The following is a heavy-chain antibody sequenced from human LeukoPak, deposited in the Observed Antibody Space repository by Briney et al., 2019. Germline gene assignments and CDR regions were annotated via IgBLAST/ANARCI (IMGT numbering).Heavy chain of an antibody. V-gene: IGHV4-4*02. CDR2: IYPSGNT. D-gene: IGHD6-19*01. J-gene: IGHJ6*03. Sequence: PSETLSLTCAVSGDSISSLTWWTWVRQPRGKGLEWIGEIYPSGNTNYNPSLKRRVTVSLDRSKNQFFLSLSSVTAADTAVYYCARDGHSSGRLYYCYYMDVWGKGTTVTVSS. CDR1: GDSISSLTW. CDR3: ARDGHSSGRLYYCYYMDV.